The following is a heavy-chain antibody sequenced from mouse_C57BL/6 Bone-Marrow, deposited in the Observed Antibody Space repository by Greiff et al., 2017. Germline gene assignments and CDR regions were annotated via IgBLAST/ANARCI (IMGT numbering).Heavy chain of an antibody. J-gene: IGHJ3*01. CDR1: GFSLSTSGMG. CDR3: ARRSYYSNGGFAY. D-gene: IGHD2-5*01. CDR2: IYWDDDK. Sequence: QVTLKVCGPGILQSSQTLSLTCSFSGFSLSTSGMGVSWIRQPSGKGLEWLAHIYWDDDKRYNPSLKSRPTISKDTSRNQVFLKITSVDTADTATYYCARRSYYSNGGFAYWGQGTLVTVSA. V-gene: IGHV8-12*01.